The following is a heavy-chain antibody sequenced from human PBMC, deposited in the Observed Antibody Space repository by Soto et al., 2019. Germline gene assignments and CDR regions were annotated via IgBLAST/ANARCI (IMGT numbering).Heavy chain of an antibody. J-gene: IGHJ4*02. Sequence: QVQLVQSGPEMKEPGASVTVSCKASNYDFRDYGFSWVRQAPGQGLEWMGWISPYKGDTNNAQKFQGIVTLTTDSSTNTAYMEVRSLRSDDTAMSYCARELLHYDPTYSVVVARFDYWGQGTLVTVSS. CDR3: ARELLHYDPTYSVVVARFDY. V-gene: IGHV1-18*01. D-gene: IGHD2-21*01. CDR1: NYDFRDYG. CDR2: ISPYKGDT.